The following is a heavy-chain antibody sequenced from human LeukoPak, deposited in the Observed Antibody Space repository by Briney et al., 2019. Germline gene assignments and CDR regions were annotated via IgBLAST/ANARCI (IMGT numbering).Heavy chain of an antibody. V-gene: IGHV3-23*01. CDR1: GFTSSSYA. J-gene: IGHJ4*02. Sequence: GGSLRLSCAASGFTSSSYAMSLVRQAPGKGLEWVSAISGSGGSTYYADSVKGRFTNSRDNSKNTLYLQMNSLRAEDTAVYYCAKDGIVGGPSSFDYWGQGTLVTVSS. CDR3: AKDGIVGGPSSFDY. D-gene: IGHD1-26*01. CDR2: ISGSGGST.